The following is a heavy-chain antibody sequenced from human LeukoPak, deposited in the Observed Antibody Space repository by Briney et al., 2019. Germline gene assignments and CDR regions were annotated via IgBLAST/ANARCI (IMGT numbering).Heavy chain of an antibody. J-gene: IGHJ4*02. V-gene: IGHV4-30-4*01. CDR1: GGSLSSGDYY. CDR2: IYYSRST. D-gene: IGHD3-10*01. CDR3: ASKLLWFGKYFDY. Sequence: SETLSLTCTVSGGSLSSGDYYWSWIRQPPGKGLEWIGYIYYSRSTYYNPSLKSRVTISVDTSKNQFSLKLSSVTAADTAVYYCASKLLWFGKYFDYWGQGTLVTVSS.